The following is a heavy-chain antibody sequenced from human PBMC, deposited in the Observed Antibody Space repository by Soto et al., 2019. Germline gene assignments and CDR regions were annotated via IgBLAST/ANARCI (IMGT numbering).Heavy chain of an antibody. Sequence: QVQLQQWGAGLLKPSETLSLTCTVNGGSLTGYYWSWIRQPPGKGLEWIGEVKDGGSTNYSPSLRGXXPXAXXTSKNPFSLRLKSVTAAATAVYFCARGQERIVATPWDQGALVTVSS. CDR2: VKDGGST. CDR1: GGSLTGYY. V-gene: IGHV4-34*01. D-gene: IGHD5-12*01. CDR3: ARGQERIVATP. J-gene: IGHJ5*02.